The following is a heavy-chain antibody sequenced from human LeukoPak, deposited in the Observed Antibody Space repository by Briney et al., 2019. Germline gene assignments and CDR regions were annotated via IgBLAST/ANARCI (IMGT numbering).Heavy chain of an antibody. J-gene: IGHJ4*02. V-gene: IGHV4-4*07. D-gene: IGHD6-13*01. Sequence: SETLSLTCTVSGGSISSYCWSWIRQPAGKGLEWIGRIYTSGSTNYNPSLKSRVTMSVDTSKNQFSLKLSSVTAADTAVYYCARDGAAAGISDYWGQGTLVTVSS. CDR3: ARDGAAAGISDY. CDR1: GGSISSYC. CDR2: IYTSGST.